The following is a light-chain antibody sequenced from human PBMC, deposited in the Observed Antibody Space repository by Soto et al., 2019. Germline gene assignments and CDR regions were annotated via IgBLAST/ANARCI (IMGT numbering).Light chain of an antibody. V-gene: IGLV3-21*04. CDR3: QVWDSSSDHHVV. Sequence: SYELTQPPSVSVAPGKTARITCGGNNIGSKSVHWYLQKPGQAPVLVIYYDSDRPSGIPERFSGSNSGNTATLTISRVEAGDEADYYCQVWDSSSDHHVVFGGGTKLTVL. J-gene: IGLJ2*01. CDR1: NIGSKS. CDR2: YDS.